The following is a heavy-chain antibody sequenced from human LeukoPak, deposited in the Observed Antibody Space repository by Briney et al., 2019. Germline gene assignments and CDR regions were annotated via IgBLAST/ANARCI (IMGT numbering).Heavy chain of an antibody. V-gene: IGHV3-11*01. J-gene: IGHJ4*02. CDR2: ISSSGTTI. CDR1: GFTFNDYY. CDR3: ARDYYDSSGYYLPLFGY. D-gene: IGHD3-22*01. Sequence: GGSLRLSCAASGFTFNDYYMSWIRQAPGKGLEWVSYISSSGTTIYYADSVKGRFTISRDNSKNTLYLQMNSLRAEDTAVYYCARDYYDSSGYYLPLFGYWGQGTLVTVSS.